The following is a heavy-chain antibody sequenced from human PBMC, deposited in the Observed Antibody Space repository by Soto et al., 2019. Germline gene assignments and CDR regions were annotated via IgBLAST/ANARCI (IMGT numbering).Heavy chain of an antibody. Sequence: PGESLKISCKGSGYSFTSYWIGWVRQMPGKGLEWMGIIYPGDSDTRYSPSFQGQVTISADKSITTAYLQWSSLKASDTAMYYCDRRSFISSGSGDHCNVVWCPRTPATVFS. CDR1: GYSFTSYW. CDR2: IYPGDSDT. CDR3: DRRSFISSGSGDHCNVV. D-gene: IGHD2-15*01. J-gene: IGHJ6*02. V-gene: IGHV5-51*01.